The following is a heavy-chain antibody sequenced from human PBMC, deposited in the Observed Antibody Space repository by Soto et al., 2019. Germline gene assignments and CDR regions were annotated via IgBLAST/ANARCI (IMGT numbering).Heavy chain of an antibody. D-gene: IGHD2-2*01. CDR3: ARDPVVVPAAMSWYFDL. Sequence: QVQLQESGPGLVKPSQTLSLTCTVSGGSISSGGYYWSWIRQHPGKGLEWIGYIYYSGSTYYNPSLKSRVTISVDTSKNQFSLKLSSVTAADTAVYYCARDPVVVPAAMSWYFDLWGRGTLVTVSS. CDR2: IYYSGST. CDR1: GGSISSGGYY. J-gene: IGHJ2*01. V-gene: IGHV4-31*03.